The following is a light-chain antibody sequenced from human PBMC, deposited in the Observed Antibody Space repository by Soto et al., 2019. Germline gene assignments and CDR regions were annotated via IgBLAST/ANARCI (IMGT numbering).Light chain of an antibody. CDR2: WAS. J-gene: IGKJ1*01. V-gene: IGKV4-1*01. CDR3: HQYAVTPWT. CDR1: QSVLYSPNNNNY. Sequence: DIVMTQSPDSLAVSLGERATINCKSSQSVLYSPNNNNYLGWYQQKPGKPPKLLIYWASIRESGVPDRFRGSGSGTDFTITISGLQAEDAAVYYCHQYAVTPWTVGQVTKVEVK.